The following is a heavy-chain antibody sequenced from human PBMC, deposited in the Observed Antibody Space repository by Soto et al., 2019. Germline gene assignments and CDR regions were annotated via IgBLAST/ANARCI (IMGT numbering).Heavy chain of an antibody. D-gene: IGHD4-17*01. CDR1: GFTLSSYG. CDR2: IWYDGSNK. CDR3: ARDPTLYGIDA. V-gene: IGHV3-33*01. Sequence: GGSLRLSCAASGFTLSSYGMHWVRQAPGKGLEWVAVIWYDGSNKYYADSVKGRFTISRDNSKNTLYLQMNSLRVEDTDVYYCARDPTLYGIDARGQLTTLPVSS. J-gene: IGHJ6*02.